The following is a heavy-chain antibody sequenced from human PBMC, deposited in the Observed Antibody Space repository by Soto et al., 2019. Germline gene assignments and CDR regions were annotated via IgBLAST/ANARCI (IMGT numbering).Heavy chain of an antibody. CDR1: GDSIGGSNDH. D-gene: IGHD5-18*01. V-gene: IGHV4-39*07. CDR2: VYYSGST. J-gene: IGHJ5*02. CDR3: ARETKLWSRFDP. Sequence: PSETLSLTCTVSGDSIGGSNDHWGWIRQPPGKGLEWIGSVYYSGSTYYNPSLKSRVTISVDRSKNQFSLKLSSVTAADTAVYYCARETKLWSRFDPWGQGTLVTVSS.